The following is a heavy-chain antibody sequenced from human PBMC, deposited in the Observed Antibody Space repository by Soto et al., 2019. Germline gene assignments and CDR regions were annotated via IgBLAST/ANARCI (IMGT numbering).Heavy chain of an antibody. CDR2: ITGSGGGT. D-gene: IGHD6-13*01. CDR3: AKRPLAAAGFDY. CDR1: GFTFSNYA. V-gene: IGHV3-23*01. Sequence: EVQLLESGGGLVQPGGSLRLSCAASGFTFSNYAMTWVRQAPGKGLEWVSVITGSGGGTYFVDSVKGRFTISGDTSKNTVYLQINRLRAEDTAVYYCAKRPLAAAGFDYWGQGTLVTVSS. J-gene: IGHJ4*02.